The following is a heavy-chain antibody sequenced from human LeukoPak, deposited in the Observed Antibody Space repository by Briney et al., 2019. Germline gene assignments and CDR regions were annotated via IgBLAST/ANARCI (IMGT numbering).Heavy chain of an antibody. CDR1: GFTFSSYS. CDR3: AGAYDYAWGSYRPYYFDY. V-gene: IGHV3-48*01. J-gene: IGHJ4*02. Sequence: GGSLRLSCAASGFTFSSYSMNWVRQAPGKGLEWVSYISSSSSTIYYADSVKGRFTISRDNAKNSLYLQMNSLRAEDTAVYYCAGAYDYAWGSYRPYYFDYWGQGTLVTVSS. D-gene: IGHD3-16*02. CDR2: ISSSSSTI.